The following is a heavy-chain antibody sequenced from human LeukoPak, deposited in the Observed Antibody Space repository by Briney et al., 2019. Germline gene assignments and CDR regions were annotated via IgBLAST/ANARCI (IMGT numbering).Heavy chain of an antibody. CDR2: MYHSGDS. V-gene: IGHV4-59*08. CDR1: SASITRYY. CDR3: ATGPRYYDSSGAFDY. D-gene: IGHD3-22*01. J-gene: IGHJ4*02. Sequence: KPSQSLSLTRTVASASITRYYWGWVRQPPGKGLEWIAYMYHSGDSASRPSLRGRATISADTSKKEVSLIVKSVTAADTAVYYCATGPRYYDSSGAFDYWGQGILVTVSS.